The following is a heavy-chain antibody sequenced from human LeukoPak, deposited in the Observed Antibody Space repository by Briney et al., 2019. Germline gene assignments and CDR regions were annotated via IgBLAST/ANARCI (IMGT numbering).Heavy chain of an antibody. D-gene: IGHD1-26*01. CDR2: IIPILGIA. Sequence: SVKVSCKASGYTFTNYGISWVRQAPGQGLEWMGRIIPILGIANYAQKFQGRVTITADKSTSTAYMELSSLRSEDTAVYYCASIRGSSDYWGQGTLVTVSS. V-gene: IGHV1-69*04. J-gene: IGHJ4*02. CDR1: GYTFTNYG. CDR3: ASIRGSSDY.